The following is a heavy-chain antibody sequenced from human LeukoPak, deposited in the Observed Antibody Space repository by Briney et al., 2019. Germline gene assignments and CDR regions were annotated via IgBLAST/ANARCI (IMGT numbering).Heavy chain of an antibody. Sequence: GGSLRLSCVACGLTFSGSAMHWVRQAPGKGLEWVGRIRSKGNNYATAYAASVKGRFTISRDDSKNTAYLQMNSLKTGDTAVYYCHPPPDYSDYWGQGTLVTVSS. V-gene: IGHV3-73*01. CDR3: HPPPDYSDY. CDR2: IRSKGNNYAT. J-gene: IGHJ4*02. CDR1: GLTFSGSA.